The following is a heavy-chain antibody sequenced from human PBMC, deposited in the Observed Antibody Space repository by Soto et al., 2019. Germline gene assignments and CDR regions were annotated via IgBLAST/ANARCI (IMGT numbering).Heavy chain of an antibody. Sequence: GGSLRLSCAASGFTFSSYDMHWVRQATGKGLEWVSAIGTAGDPYYPGSVKGRFTISRENAKNSLYLQMNSLRAGDTAVYYCARALSGLPYTGDYYYGMDVWGQGTTVTVSS. CDR1: GFTFSSYD. D-gene: IGHD3-16*01. J-gene: IGHJ6*02. V-gene: IGHV3-13*05. CDR3: ARALSGLPYTGDYYYGMDV. CDR2: IGTAGDP.